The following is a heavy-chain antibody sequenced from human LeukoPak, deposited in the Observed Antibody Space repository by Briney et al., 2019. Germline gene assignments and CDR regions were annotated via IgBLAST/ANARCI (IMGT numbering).Heavy chain of an antibody. J-gene: IGHJ3*02. V-gene: IGHV3-33*01. D-gene: IGHD5-24*01. CDR2: IWYDGSNK. CDR1: GFTFSSYG. Sequence: GRSLRLSCAASGFTFSSYGMNWVRQAPGKGLEWVAVIWYDGSNKYYADPVKGRFTISRDDSKNTLYLQMNSLRAEDTAVYYCARDRGYNNAFDIWGQGTMVTVSS. CDR3: ARDRGYNNAFDI.